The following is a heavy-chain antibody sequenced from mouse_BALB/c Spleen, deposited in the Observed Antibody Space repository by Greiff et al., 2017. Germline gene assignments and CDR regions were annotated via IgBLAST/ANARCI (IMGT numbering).Heavy chain of an antibody. CDR3: NLYRSYAMDY. V-gene: IGHV14-4*02. D-gene: IGHD2-14*01. J-gene: IGHJ4*01. CDR1: GFNIKDYY. CDR2: IDPENGDT. Sequence: EVKLMESGAELVRSGASVKLSCTASGFNIKDYYMHWVKQRPEQGLEWIGWIDPENGDTEYAPKFQGKATMTADTSSNTAYLQLSSLTSEDTAVYYCNLYRSYAMDYWGQGTSVTVSS.